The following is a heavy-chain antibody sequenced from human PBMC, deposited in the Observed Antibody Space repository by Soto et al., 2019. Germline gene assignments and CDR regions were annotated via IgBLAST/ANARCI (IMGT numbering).Heavy chain of an antibody. J-gene: IGHJ6*04. D-gene: IGHD3-10*01. CDR2: NKSDGSGK. CDR1: GFTFSNYW. CDR3: ARGGCDDGPGRMDV. V-gene: IGHV3-74*01. Sequence: EVQLVESGGGLLQPGGSLTLSCTASGFTFSNYWMHSGRQAPGKGLGWDSRNKSDGSGKSYTDSVNGRFTISRDNAYNTLYLQMSKLRAEETAVYYCARGGCDDGPGRMDVWGKGTTVIVSS.